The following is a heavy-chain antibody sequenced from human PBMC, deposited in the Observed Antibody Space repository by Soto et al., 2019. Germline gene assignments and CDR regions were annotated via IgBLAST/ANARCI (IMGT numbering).Heavy chain of an antibody. CDR3: ARALPDSSSWYAPVYFQH. CDR2: IYYSGST. D-gene: IGHD6-13*01. V-gene: IGHV4-59*01. Sequence: SETLSLTCTVSGGSISSYYWSWIRQPPGKGLEWIGYIYYSGSTNYNPSLKSRVTISVDTSKNQFSLKLSSVTAADTAVYYCARALPDSSSWYAPVYFQHWGQGTLVTVSS. CDR1: GGSISSYY. J-gene: IGHJ1*01.